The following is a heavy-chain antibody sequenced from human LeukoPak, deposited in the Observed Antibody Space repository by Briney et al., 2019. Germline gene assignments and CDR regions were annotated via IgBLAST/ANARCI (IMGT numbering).Heavy chain of an antibody. CDR1: GITFSSYA. D-gene: IGHD3-3*01. Sequence: GSLRLSCATSGITFSSYAMSWVRQPPGKGLEWIGEINHSGSTNYNPSLKSRVTISVDTSKNQFSLKLSSVTAADTAVYYCARGFGRITIFGVVIPEFDYWGQGTLVTVSS. CDR2: INHSGST. CDR3: ARGFGRITIFGVVIPEFDY. V-gene: IGHV4-34*01. J-gene: IGHJ4*02.